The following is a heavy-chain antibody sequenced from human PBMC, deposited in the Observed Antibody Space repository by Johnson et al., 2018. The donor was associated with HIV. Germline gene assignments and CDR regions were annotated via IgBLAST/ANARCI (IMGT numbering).Heavy chain of an antibody. CDR3: TTDQGYYGDAFDI. Sequence: VQLVESGGGLVKPGGSLRLSCVASGLSFSNAWVSWVRQAPGRGLEWVGRIKSKTDGGKTEYAALVKGRFSISRDDSKDTLYLQMNSLKTEDTAVYYCTTDQGYYGDAFDIWGQGTMVTVSS. CDR2: IKSKTDGGKT. D-gene: IGHD3-10*01. V-gene: IGHV3-15*01. J-gene: IGHJ3*02. CDR1: GLSFSNAW.